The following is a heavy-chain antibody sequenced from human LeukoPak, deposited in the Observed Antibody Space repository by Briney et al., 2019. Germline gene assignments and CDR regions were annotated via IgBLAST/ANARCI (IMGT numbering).Heavy chain of an antibody. J-gene: IGHJ6*03. CDR2: ISSSGSTI. Sequence: GGSLRLSCAASGVTFSSYEMNWVCQAPGKGLGWGSYISSSGSTIHYADSVKGRSTISRDNAKNSMYLQMNSLRAEDTAVYDCARLKGSGWSPLLNHYYMDVWGKGTTVTVSS. V-gene: IGHV3-48*03. CDR1: GVTFSSYE. CDR3: ARLKGSGWSPLLNHYYMDV. D-gene: IGHD6-19*01.